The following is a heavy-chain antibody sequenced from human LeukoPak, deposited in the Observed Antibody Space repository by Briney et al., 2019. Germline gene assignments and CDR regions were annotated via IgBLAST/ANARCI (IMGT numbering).Heavy chain of an antibody. V-gene: IGHV3-73*01. CDR3: TYLHGRKVDY. CDR2: IRSKANSYAT. J-gene: IGHJ4*02. CDR1: TFSCYAFA. Sequence: GGSLKCSSAAGTFSCYAFAWVREGQASGKGLEWVGRIRSKANSYATAYAASVKGRFTISREDSKNTAYLQMNSLKTEDETVCMSTYLHGRKVDYRVQGTLVSVSS. D-gene: IGHD1-14*01.